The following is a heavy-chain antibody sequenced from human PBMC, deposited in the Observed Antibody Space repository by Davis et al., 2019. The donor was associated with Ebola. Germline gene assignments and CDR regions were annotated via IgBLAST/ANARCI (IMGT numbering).Heavy chain of an antibody. CDR2: IKQDGSEK. J-gene: IGHJ4*02. Sequence: PGGSLRLSCAASGFTFSSYWMSWVRQAPGKGLEWVANIKQDGSEKYYVDSVKGRFTISRDNAKNSLYLQMNSLRADDTAVYYCATVGLVSDLNYFDCWGQGTLVTVSS. CDR3: ATVGLVSDLNYFDC. V-gene: IGHV3-7*03. CDR1: GFTFSSYW.